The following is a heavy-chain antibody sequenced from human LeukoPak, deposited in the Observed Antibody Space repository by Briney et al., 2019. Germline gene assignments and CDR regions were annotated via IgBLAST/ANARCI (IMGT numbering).Heavy chain of an antibody. V-gene: IGHV4-39*01. D-gene: IGHD3-10*01. CDR3: ARYYYGSGSYIWFDP. CDR1: GGSISSSSFY. Sequence: SETLSLTCTVSGGSISSSSFYWGWIRQPPGKGLEWIGILYYSGNTYYNPSLKSRVTISVDTSKSQFSLKLSSVTATDTAVYYCARYYYGSGSYIWFDPWGQGTLVTVSS. J-gene: IGHJ5*02. CDR2: LYYSGNT.